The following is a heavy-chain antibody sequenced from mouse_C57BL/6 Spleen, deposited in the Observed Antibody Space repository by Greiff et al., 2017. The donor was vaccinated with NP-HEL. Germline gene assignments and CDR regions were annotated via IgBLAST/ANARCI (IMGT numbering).Heavy chain of an antibody. CDR3: ARCRIYYDYDPYYYAMDD. V-gene: IGHV1-81*01. CDR2: IYPRSGNT. J-gene: IGHJ4*01. D-gene: IGHD2-4*01. CDR1: GYTFTSYG. Sequence: VQLQQSGAELARPGASVKLSCKASGYTFTSYGISWVKQRTGQGLEWIGEIYPRSGNTYYNEKFKGKATLTADKSSSTAYMELRSLTSEDSAVYYCARCRIYYDYDPYYYAMDDWGQGTSVTVSS.